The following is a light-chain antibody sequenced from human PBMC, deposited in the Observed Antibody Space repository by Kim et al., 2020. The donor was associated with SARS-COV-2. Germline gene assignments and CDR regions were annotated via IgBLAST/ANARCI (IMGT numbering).Light chain of an antibody. CDR3: AVWDDSLKSVL. V-gene: IGLV1-44*01. J-gene: IGLJ2*01. CDR1: SSNVGRDS. Sequence: GQRVTISCSGGSSNVGRDSEEWYQQLPGTAPKLVIYNDNRRPSGVPGRFSGSKSGTSASLAISGLQSEDEADYYCAVWDDSLKSVLFGGGTQLTVL. CDR2: NDN.